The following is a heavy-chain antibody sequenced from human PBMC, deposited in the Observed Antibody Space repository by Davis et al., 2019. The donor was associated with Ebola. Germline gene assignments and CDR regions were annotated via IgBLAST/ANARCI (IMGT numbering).Heavy chain of an antibody. J-gene: IGHJ4*02. CDR2: ISGSGGST. CDR1: GFTFSSYA. D-gene: IGHD3-22*01. CDR3: ANEYYYESSGVDY. V-gene: IGHV3-23*01. Sequence: GESLKISCAASGFTFSSYAMSWVRQAPGKGLEWVSAISGSGGSTYYADSVKGRFTISRDNSKNTLYLQMNSLRAEDTAIYYCANEYYYESSGVDYWGQGTLVTVSS.